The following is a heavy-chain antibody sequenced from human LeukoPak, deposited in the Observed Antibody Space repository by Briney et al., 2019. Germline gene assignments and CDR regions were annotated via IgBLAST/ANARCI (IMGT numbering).Heavy chain of an antibody. J-gene: IGHJ6*02. CDR1: AFTFSSYA. V-gene: IGHV3-23*01. Sequence: GRSLRLSCAASAFTFSSYAMSWVRQAQRKGLEWVSAISGSGGSTYYADSVKGRFTISRDNSKNTLYLQMNSLRADDSAVYYCARDRIILTSYPNYYGLDVWGQGTTVTVSS. CDR2: ISGSGGST. CDR3: ARDRIILTSYPNYYGLDV. D-gene: IGHD3-9*01.